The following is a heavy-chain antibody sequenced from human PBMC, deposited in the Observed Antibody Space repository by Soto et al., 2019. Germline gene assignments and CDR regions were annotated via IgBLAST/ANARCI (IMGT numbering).Heavy chain of an antibody. CDR3: ARVLRVYDILTGYSVGVFFDY. CDR1: GYSFTSYW. J-gene: IGHJ4*02. D-gene: IGHD3-9*01. Sequence: GESLKISCKGSGYSFTSYWIGWVRQMPGKGLEWMGIIYPGDSDTRYSPSFQGQVTISADKSISTAYLQWSSLKASDTAMYYCARVLRVYDILTGYSVGVFFDYWGQGTLVTVSS. CDR2: IYPGDSDT. V-gene: IGHV5-51*01.